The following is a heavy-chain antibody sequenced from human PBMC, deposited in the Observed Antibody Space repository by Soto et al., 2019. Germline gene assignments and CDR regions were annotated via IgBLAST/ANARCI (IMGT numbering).Heavy chain of an antibody. CDR2: FNAGNGNT. V-gene: IGHV1-3*05. Sequence: QVQLVQSGAEEKKPGASVKVSCKASGYTFTTYAMHWVRQAPGQRLEWMGWFNAGNGNTKYSQKFQGRVTITRDTSASTAYMELSSRRSEDTAVYYCARAVAVPADFDYWGQGTLVTVSS. CDR1: GYTFTTYA. J-gene: IGHJ4*02. D-gene: IGHD6-19*01. CDR3: ARAVAVPADFDY.